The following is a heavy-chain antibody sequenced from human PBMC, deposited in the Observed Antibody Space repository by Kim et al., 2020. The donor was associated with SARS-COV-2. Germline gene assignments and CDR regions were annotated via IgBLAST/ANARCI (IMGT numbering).Heavy chain of an antibody. Sequence: SETLSLTCAVYGGSFSGYYWSWIRQPPGKGLEWIGEINHSGSTNYNPSLKSRVTISVDTSKNQFSLKLSSVTAADTAVYYCAREGAWGPRYGGYYGQKPRTPKIGHLPFDYWGQGTLVTVSS. CDR3: AREGAWGPRYGGYYGQKPRTPKIGHLPFDY. J-gene: IGHJ4*02. CDR1: GGSFSGYY. D-gene: IGHD3-3*01. CDR2: INHSGST. V-gene: IGHV4-34*01.